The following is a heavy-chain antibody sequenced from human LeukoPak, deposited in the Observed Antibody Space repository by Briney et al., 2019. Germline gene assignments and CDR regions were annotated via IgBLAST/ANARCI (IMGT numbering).Heavy chain of an antibody. J-gene: IGHJ4*02. Sequence: PSETLSLTCTVSGGSISGYYWDWIRQTPGKGLEWIGNIFYSGGTNYNPSLKSRVTLSLDTSKSQFSLKLSSVTAADTAVYFCARGDYDILTAYYDYWGQGTLVTVSS. CDR2: IFYSGGT. V-gene: IGHV4-59*01. CDR3: ARGDYDILTAYYDY. D-gene: IGHD3-9*01. CDR1: GGSISGYY.